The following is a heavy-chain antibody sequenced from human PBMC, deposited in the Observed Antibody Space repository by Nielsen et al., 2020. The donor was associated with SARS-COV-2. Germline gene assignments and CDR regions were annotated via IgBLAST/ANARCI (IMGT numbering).Heavy chain of an antibody. CDR3: ARSDISKKYYFDY. D-gene: IGHD3-9*01. J-gene: IGHJ4*02. V-gene: IGHV1-2*04. Sequence: ASVNVYCKASGGTFSSYAISWVRQAPGQGLEWMGWINPNSGGTNYAQKFQGWVTMTRDTSISTAYMELSRLRSEDTAVYYCARSDISKKYYFDYWGQGTLVTVSS. CDR2: INPNSGGT. CDR1: GGTFSSYA.